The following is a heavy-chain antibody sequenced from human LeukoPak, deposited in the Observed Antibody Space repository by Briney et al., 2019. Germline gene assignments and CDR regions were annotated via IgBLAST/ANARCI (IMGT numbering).Heavy chain of an antibody. J-gene: IGHJ4*02. D-gene: IGHD4-17*01. CDR3: AREVYGGDYPGY. CDR2: IIPILGIA. V-gene: IGHV1-69*04. Sequence: GASVKVSCKASGGTFSSYAISWVRQAPGQGLEWMGRIIPILGIANYAQKFQGRVTITADKSTSTAYMELSSLRSEDTAVYYCAREVYGGDYPGYWGQGTLVTVSS. CDR1: GGTFSSYA.